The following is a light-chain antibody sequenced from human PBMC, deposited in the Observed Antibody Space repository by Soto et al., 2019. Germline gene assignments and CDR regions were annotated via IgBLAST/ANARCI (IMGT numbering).Light chain of an antibody. CDR3: QKSNAVPT. CDR2: AAS. V-gene: IGKV1-27*01. J-gene: IGKJ4*01. Sequence: DIQMTQSPSSLSASVGDRVTITCRASQAISNYLAWYQQKPGKVPTLLIYAASTLQSGLPSRFSGSGSGTDFTLTISSLQPEDAATYYCQKSNAVPTFGGGTKVEI. CDR1: QAISNY.